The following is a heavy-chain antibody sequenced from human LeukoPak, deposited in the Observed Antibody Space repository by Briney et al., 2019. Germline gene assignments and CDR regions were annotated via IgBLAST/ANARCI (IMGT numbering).Heavy chain of an antibody. J-gene: IGHJ6*02. V-gene: IGHV4-38-2*02. CDR2: IYHSGST. D-gene: IGHD2-21*02. CDR3: WGYCGGDCYSGGGYYYYGMDV. Sequence: SETLSLTCTVSGYSISSGYYWGWIRQPPGKGLEWIGSIYHSGSTYYNPSLKSRVTISVDTSKNQFSLKLSSVTAADTAVYYPWGYCGGDCYSGGGYYYYGMDVWGQGTTVTVSS. CDR1: GYSISSGYY.